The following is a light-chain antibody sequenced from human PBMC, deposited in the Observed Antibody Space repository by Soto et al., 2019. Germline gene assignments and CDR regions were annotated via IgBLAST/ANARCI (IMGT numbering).Light chain of an antibody. V-gene: IGKV3-15*01. CDR3: QQYVDWPRT. J-gene: IGKJ1*01. Sequence: EIVMTQSPATLSVSPGERAALSCRASQSVRSELAWYQQQPGQAPRPLIYGASTRATGIPARFSGSGSGTEFTLTISSLQSEDFAIYYCQQYVDWPRTFGQGTKVEIK. CDR2: GAS. CDR1: QSVRSE.